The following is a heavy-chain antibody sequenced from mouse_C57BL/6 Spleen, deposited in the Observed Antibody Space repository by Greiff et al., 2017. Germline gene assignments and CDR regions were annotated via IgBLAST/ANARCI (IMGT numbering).Heavy chain of an antibody. Sequence: QVQLQQPGAELVKPGASVKLSCKASGYTFTSYWMQWVKQRPGQGLEWIGEIDPSDSYTNYNQKFKGKATLTVDTSSSTAYMQLSSLTSEDSAVYYCARSPPYYPFDYWGQGTTLTVSS. CDR3: ARSPPYYPFDY. D-gene: IGHD1-1*02. V-gene: IGHV1-50*01. CDR1: GYTFTSYW. CDR2: IDPSDSYT. J-gene: IGHJ2*01.